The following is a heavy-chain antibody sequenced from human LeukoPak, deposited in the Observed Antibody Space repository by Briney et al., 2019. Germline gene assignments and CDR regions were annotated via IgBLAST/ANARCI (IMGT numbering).Heavy chain of an antibody. J-gene: IGHJ4*02. Sequence: GGSLRLSCAASGFTFSSYGMSWVRQAPGKGLEWVSGINWNGGSTGYADSVKGRFTISRDNAKNSLYLQMNSLRAEDTALYYCAKAVVIVPTATPFDYWGQGTLVTVSS. CDR1: GFTFSSYG. CDR2: INWNGGST. CDR3: AKAVVIVPTATPFDY. V-gene: IGHV3-20*04. D-gene: IGHD2-2*01.